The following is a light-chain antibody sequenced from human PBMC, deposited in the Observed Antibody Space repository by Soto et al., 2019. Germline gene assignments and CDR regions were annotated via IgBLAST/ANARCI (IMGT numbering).Light chain of an antibody. CDR3: QQHGNWPRP. Sequence: VVVTHSACTLSLSPLERATLSLMSSQSLSSSYLAWYQQKPGQAPRLLMYGVSYRATGIPDRFSGSGSGTHFTLTISRLEPEDFAVYYCQQHGNWPRPFGQGTKVDIK. CDR2: GVS. J-gene: IGKJ1*01. V-gene: IGKV3-20*01. CDR1: QSLSSSY.